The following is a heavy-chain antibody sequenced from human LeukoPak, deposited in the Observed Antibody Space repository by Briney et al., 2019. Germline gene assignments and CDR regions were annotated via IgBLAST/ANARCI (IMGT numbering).Heavy chain of an antibody. CDR1: GGSISSYY. Sequence: PSETLSLTCTVSGGSISSYYWSWIRQPPGKGLEWIGYIYYSGSTNYNPSLKSRVTISVDTSKNQFSLKLSSVTAADTAVYYCARALLWFGEFGGSFDPWGQGTLVTVSS. CDR3: ARALLWFGEFGGSFDP. J-gene: IGHJ5*02. V-gene: IGHV4-59*01. D-gene: IGHD3-10*01. CDR2: IYYSGST.